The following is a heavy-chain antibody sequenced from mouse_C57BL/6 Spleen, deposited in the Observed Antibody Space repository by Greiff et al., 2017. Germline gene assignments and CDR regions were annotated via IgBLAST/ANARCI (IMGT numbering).Heavy chain of an antibody. CDR2: ISSGSSTI. CDR1: GFTFSDYG. D-gene: IGHD2-4*01. CDR3: EREGSYYDYGRLDY. Sequence: EVQVVESGGGLVKPGGSLKLSCAASGFTFSDYGMHWVRQAPEKGLEWVAYISSGSSTIYYADTVKGRFTISRDNATHTLFLQMTRLRSTYTAMYDCEREGSYYDYGRLDYWGQGTTLTVSS. V-gene: IGHV5-17*01. J-gene: IGHJ2*01.